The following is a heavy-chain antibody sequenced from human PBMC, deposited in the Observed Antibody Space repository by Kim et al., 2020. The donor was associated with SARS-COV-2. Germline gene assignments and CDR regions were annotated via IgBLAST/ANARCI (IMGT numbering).Heavy chain of an antibody. J-gene: IGHJ3*02. CDR1: GFTFSSYA. Sequence: GGSLRLSCAASGFTFSSYAMHWVRQAPGKGLEWVAVITYEGSNKYYADAAKGRFSITRDNSKNTLYLQMNNVRAEDRAVYCCACNLVWFGESVHGSDAFDIWGQGTMVSVS. CDR2: ITYEGSNK. CDR3: ACNLVWFGESVHGSDAFDI. V-gene: IGHV3-30*04. D-gene: IGHD3-10*01.